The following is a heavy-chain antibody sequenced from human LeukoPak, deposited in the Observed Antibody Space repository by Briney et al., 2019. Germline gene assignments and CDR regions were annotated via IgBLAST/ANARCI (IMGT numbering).Heavy chain of an antibody. V-gene: IGHV3-23*01. CDR1: GFTFSSSA. Sequence: GRSLRLSCIASGFTFSSSAMSWVRQAPGKGLEWVSDINGSGGRTYYADSVKGRFTISRDDSKSTLLLQMNSLRAEDTAVYYCAKDPQYDYVWGSYRYTFHYFDYWGQGTLVTVSS. CDR3: AKDPQYDYVWGSYRYTFHYFDY. D-gene: IGHD3-16*02. CDR2: INGSGGRT. J-gene: IGHJ4*02.